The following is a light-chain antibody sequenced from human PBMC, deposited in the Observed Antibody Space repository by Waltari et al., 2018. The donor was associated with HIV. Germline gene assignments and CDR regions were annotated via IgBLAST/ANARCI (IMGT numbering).Light chain of an antibody. CDR2: DAS. J-gene: IGKJ3*01. V-gene: IGKV1-33*01. Sequence: DIQMTQSPSSLSASIGDRVTITCQASQDITTYLNWYQQKPGKAPKLLIFDASNLQTGVPSRFSGDRSGRDFSLTIYSLQPGDFATYFCQQYDKLPFTFGPGTKVDV. CDR1: QDITTY. CDR3: QQYDKLPFT.